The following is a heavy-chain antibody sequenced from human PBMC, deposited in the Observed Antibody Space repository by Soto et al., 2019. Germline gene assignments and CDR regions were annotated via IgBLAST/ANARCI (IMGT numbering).Heavy chain of an antibody. CDR2: ISGSGGST. CDR3: AKLRSGPPREATHYYYMDV. CDR1: GFTFSSYA. Sequence: HPGGSLRLSCAASGFTFSSYAMSWVRQAPGKGLEWVSAISGSGGSTYYADSVKGRFTISRDNSKNTLYLQMNSLRAEDTAVYYCAKLRSGPPREATHYYYMDVWGKGTTVTVSS. V-gene: IGHV3-23*01. D-gene: IGHD5-12*01. J-gene: IGHJ6*03.